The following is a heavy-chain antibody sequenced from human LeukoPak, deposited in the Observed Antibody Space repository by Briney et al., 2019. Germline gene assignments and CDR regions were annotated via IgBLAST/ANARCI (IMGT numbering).Heavy chain of an antibody. CDR1: GYTFTSYD. CDR3: ARKFLGSRGYYFDY. J-gene: IGHJ4*02. D-gene: IGHD3-10*01. V-gene: IGHV1-8*03. CDR2: MNPNSGNT. Sequence: ASVKVSCKASGYTFTSYDINWVRQATGQGLEWMGWMNPNSGNTGYAQKFQGRVTITRNTSITTAYMELSSLRSDDTAIYYCARKFLGSRGYYFDYWGQGTLVIVSS.